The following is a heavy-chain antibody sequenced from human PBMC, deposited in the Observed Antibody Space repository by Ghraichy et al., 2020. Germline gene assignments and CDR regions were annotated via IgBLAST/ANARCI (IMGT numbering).Heavy chain of an antibody. Sequence: GESLNISCKGSGYSFTSYWIGWVRQMPGKGLEWMGIIYPGDSDIRYSPSFQGQVTISADKSISTAYLQWSSLKASDTAMYYCARPGRESGTIFGVPTGAFDIWGQGTMVTVSS. V-gene: IGHV5-51*01. CDR1: GYSFTSYW. CDR2: IYPGDSDI. CDR3: ARPGRESGTIFGVPTGAFDI. D-gene: IGHD3-3*01. J-gene: IGHJ3*02.